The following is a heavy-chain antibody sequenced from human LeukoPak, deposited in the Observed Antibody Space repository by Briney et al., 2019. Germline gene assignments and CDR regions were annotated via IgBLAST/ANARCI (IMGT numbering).Heavy chain of an antibody. V-gene: IGHV3-30*03. Sequence: GRSLRLSCRGSGFTLSNYGMQCVRQAPGKGLEWVAVISYDGSNKYYADSVKGRFAISRDNSKNTLYLQMNSLRAEDTAVYYCSTESSTNFYYWGQGTLVTVSS. CDR1: GFTLSNYG. CDR3: STESSTNFYY. CDR2: ISYDGSNK. J-gene: IGHJ4*02. D-gene: IGHD3-10*01.